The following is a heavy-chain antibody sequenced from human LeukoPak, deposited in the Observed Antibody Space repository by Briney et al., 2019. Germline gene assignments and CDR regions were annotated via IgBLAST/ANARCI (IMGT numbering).Heavy chain of an antibody. CDR1: GGSFSGYY. CDR3: ARVGYSSSWYVADY. D-gene: IGHD6-13*01. J-gene: IGHJ4*02. V-gene: IGHV4-34*01. CDR2: INHSGST. Sequence: ASETLSLTCAVYGGSFSGYYWSWIRQPPGKGLEWIGEINHSGSTNYNPSLKSRVTISVDTSKNQCSLKLSSVTAADTAVYYCARVGYSSSWYVADYWGQGTLVTVSS.